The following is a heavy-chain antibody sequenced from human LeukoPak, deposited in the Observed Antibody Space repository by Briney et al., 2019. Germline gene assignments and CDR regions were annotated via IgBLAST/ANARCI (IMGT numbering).Heavy chain of an antibody. J-gene: IGHJ6*02. CDR2: INPNSGGT. Sequence: ASVTVSFKASGYTFTGYYMHWVRQAPGQGLEWMGWINPNSGGTNYAQKFQGRVTMTRDTSISTAYMELSRLRSDDTAVYYCARGTSSSWYTVYYYYGMDVWGQGTTVTVSS. D-gene: IGHD6-13*01. CDR3: ARGTSSSWYTVYYYYGMDV. CDR1: GYTFTGYY. V-gene: IGHV1-2*02.